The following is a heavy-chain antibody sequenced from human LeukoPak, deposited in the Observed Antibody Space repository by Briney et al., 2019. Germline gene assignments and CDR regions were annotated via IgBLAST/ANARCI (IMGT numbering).Heavy chain of an antibody. D-gene: IGHD2-2*01. CDR2: INSGSDII. CDR3: ARGRGYCSRTTCWYFDY. V-gene: IGHV3-48*01. CDR1: GFTFPTYH. J-gene: IGHJ4*02. Sequence: GGSLRLSCAASGFTFPTYHMVWVRQSPGKGLEWLAYINSGSDIIYYADSVKGRFTISRDNAKNSLYLEMISLRAEDTAVYFCARGRGYCSRTTCWYFDYWGQGTLVTVSS.